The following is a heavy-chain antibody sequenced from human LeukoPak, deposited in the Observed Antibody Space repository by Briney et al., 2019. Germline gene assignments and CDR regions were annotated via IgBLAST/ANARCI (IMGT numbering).Heavy chain of an antibody. Sequence: SETLSLTCTVSGGSISSYYWSWIRQPPGKGLEWIGYIYYSGSTNYNPSLKSRVTISVDTSKNQFSLKLSSVTAADTAVYYCARLPLYGDYAPGQDYYYGMDVWGQGTTVTVSS. D-gene: IGHD4-17*01. CDR1: GGSISSYY. J-gene: IGHJ6*02. CDR3: ARLPLYGDYAPGQDYYYGMDV. CDR2: IYYSGST. V-gene: IGHV4-59*08.